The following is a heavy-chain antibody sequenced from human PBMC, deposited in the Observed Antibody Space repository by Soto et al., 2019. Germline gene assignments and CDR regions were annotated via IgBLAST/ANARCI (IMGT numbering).Heavy chain of an antibody. CDR3: ARFNWYFDL. CDR1: GGSISSYY. Sequence: QVQLQESGPGLVKPSETLSLTCTVSGGSISSYYWSWIRQPPGKGLEWIGYIYYSGSTNYNPSRKSLVTISVDTSKNQFSLKLSSVTAADTAVYYCARFNWYFDLWGRGTLVTVSS. V-gene: IGHV4-59*08. J-gene: IGHJ2*01. CDR2: IYYSGST.